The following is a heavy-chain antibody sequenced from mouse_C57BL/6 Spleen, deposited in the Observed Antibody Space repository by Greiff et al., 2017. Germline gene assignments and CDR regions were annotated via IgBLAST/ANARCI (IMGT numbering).Heavy chain of an antibody. CDR1: GYTFTGYW. V-gene: IGHV1-9*01. Sequence: QVHVKQSGAELMKPGASVKLSCKATGYTFTGYWIEWVKQRPGHGLEWIGEILPGRGSTNYNEKFKGKAKFTAATSSNTAYRQLSSLTTEESAIYYCARSKTAQATLYYYAMDYWGQGTSVTVSS. D-gene: IGHD3-2*02. CDR3: ARSKTAQATLYYYAMDY. J-gene: IGHJ4*01. CDR2: ILPGRGST.